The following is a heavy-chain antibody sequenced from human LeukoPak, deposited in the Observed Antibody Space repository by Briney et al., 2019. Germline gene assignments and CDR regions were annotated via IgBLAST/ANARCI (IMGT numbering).Heavy chain of an antibody. V-gene: IGHV1-2*02. CDR2: INPNSGGT. D-gene: IGHD3-3*01. CDR1: GYTFTGYY. Sequence: GASVKVSCKASGYTFTGYYMHWVRQAPGQGLEWMGWINPNSGGTNYAQKFQGRVTMTRDTSISTAYMELSRLRSDDTAVYYCATRYTIFGVVDAFDIWGQGTMVTVSS. J-gene: IGHJ3*02. CDR3: ATRYTIFGVVDAFDI.